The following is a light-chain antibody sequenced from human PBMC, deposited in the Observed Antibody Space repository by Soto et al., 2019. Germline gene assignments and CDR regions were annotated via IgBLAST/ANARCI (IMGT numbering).Light chain of an antibody. V-gene: IGLV2-23*02. CDR1: SRDIGTSNL. CDR3: YSFTGISTSLFV. CDR2: EVT. Sequence: QSVLTXVVSGSGSPGQSITIFYTGTSRDIGTSNLVSWYQQYPGKAPKLMIYEVTKRPSGISYRFSGSKSGNTASLTISGLQPEDEAVYYCYSFTGISTSLFVFGTGTKVTVL. J-gene: IGLJ1*01.